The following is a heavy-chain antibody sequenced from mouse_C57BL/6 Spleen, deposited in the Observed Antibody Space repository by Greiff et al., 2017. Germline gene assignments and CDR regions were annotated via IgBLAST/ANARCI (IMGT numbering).Heavy chain of an antibody. V-gene: IGHV1-5*01. J-gene: IGHJ3*01. D-gene: IGHD3-2*02. CDR2: IYPGNSDT. CDR3: TRTAQATAY. CDR1: GYTFTSYW. Sequence: VQLQQSGTVLARPGASAKMSCKTSGYTFTSYWMHWVKQRPGQGLEWIGAIYPGNSDTSYNQKFKGKAKLTAVTSASTAYMELSSLTNEDSAVYYCTRTAQATAYWGQGTLVTVSA.